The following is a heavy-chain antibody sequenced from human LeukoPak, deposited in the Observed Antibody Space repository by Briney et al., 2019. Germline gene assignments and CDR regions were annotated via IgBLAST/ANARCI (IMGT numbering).Heavy chain of an antibody. D-gene: IGHD5-12*01. J-gene: IGHJ4*02. CDR1: GFTFSSYG. V-gene: IGHV3-30*02. Sequence: PGGSLRLSCAASGFTFSSYGMHWVRQAPGKGLEWVSFIRYDGSNKYYADSVKGRFTISRDNSKNTLYLQMNSLRAEDTAVYYCAKDDSGYDGFDYWGQGTLVTVSS. CDR3: AKDDSGYDGFDY. CDR2: IRYDGSNK.